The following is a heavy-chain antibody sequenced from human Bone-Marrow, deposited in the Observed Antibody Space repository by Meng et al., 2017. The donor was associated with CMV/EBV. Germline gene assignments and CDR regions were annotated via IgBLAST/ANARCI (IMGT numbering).Heavy chain of an antibody. V-gene: IGHV3-11*01. Sequence: GESLKISCAASGFTFSDYYMSWIRQAPGKGLEWVSYISSSGSTIYYADSVKGRFTISRDNAKNSLYLQMNSLRAEDTAVYYCARSLLEGYYFDYWGQGTLVTGSS. CDR3: ARSLLEGYYFDY. D-gene: IGHD3-3*01. CDR1: GFTFSDYY. J-gene: IGHJ4*02. CDR2: ISSSGSTI.